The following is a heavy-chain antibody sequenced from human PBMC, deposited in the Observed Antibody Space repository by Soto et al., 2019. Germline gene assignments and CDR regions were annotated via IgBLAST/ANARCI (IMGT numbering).Heavy chain of an antibody. V-gene: IGHV3-21*01. CDR3: ARDGPNDAFDI. Sequence: EVQLVESGGGLVKPGGSLRLSCAASGFTFRSNTINWVRQAPGKGLEWVSSISSSSSYIYYADSVKGRFTISRDNAKNSLYLKMNSLRAEDTAVYYGARDGPNDAFDIWGQGTMVTVSS. CDR2: ISSSSSYI. J-gene: IGHJ3*02. CDR1: GFTFRSNT. D-gene: IGHD7-27*01.